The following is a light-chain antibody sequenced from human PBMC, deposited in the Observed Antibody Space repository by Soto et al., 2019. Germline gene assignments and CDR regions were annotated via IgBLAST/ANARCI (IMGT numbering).Light chain of an antibody. J-gene: IGKJ1*01. Sequence: DIQMTQSPSTLSASVGDSVTTTCRASQNIRNWLAWYQQKPGKAPNPLIYDASSLESGVQSRFSGSGSETEFTLTIRSLQPDDFATYYCKQYNSYSRTFGQGTKVDIK. CDR2: DAS. CDR1: QNIRNW. V-gene: IGKV1-5*01. CDR3: KQYNSYSRT.